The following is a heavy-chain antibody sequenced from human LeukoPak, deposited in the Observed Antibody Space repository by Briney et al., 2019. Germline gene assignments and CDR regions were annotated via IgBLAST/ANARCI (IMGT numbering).Heavy chain of an antibody. V-gene: IGHV3-43*01. CDR1: GFTFDDYT. D-gene: IGHD6-13*01. CDR3: AKGDIAAAGTRYYYYGMDV. CDR2: ISWDGGST. J-gene: IGHJ6*02. Sequence: QAGGSLRLSCAASGFTFDDYTMHWVRQAPGKGLEWVSLISWDGGSTYYADSVKGRFTISRDNSKNSLYLQMNSLRTGDTALYYCAKGDIAAAGTRYYYYGMDVWGQGTTVTVSS.